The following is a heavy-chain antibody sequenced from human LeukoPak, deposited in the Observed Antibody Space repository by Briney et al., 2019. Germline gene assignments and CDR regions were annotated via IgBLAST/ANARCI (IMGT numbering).Heavy chain of an antibody. D-gene: IGHD3-22*01. CDR1: GVSISSSSYY. J-gene: IGHJ4*02. CDR3: ARRHYDSSGYTPFFDY. Sequence: SETLSLTCTVSGVSISSSSYYWGWIRQPPGKGLEWIGSIYYSGSTYYNPSLKSRVTISVDTSKNQFSLKLSSVTAADTAVYYCARRHYDSSGYTPFFDYWGQGTLVTVSS. CDR2: IYYSGST. V-gene: IGHV4-39*01.